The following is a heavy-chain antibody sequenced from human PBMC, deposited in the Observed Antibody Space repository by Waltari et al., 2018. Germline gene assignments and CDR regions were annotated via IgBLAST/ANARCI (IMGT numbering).Heavy chain of an antibody. CDR1: GFMFNTYD. D-gene: IGHD1-26*01. J-gene: IGHJ5*02. CDR2: ITRSASFI. V-gene: IGHV3-21*01. Sequence: EVLPMESGGVLVKPGASLRLSCAVSGFMFNTYDMHWVRQAPGKGPEWVSMITRSASFIYYANSVKGRFTVSRDDAEKSLFLQMDSLTVEDTAVYYCARSSPQGTPGGIDHWGQGTLVTVSS. CDR3: ARSSPQGTPGGIDH.